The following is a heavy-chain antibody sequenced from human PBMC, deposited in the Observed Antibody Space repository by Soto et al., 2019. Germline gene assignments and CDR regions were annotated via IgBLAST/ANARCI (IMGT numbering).Heavy chain of an antibody. D-gene: IGHD2-21*01. V-gene: IGHV3-23*01. CDR2: IYGSGGGI. CDR3: AKDAVYNDGLWLMDH. CDR1: GLPHSSFA. Sequence: GGSLRLSCTASGLPHSSFAMMWVRQAPGKGLECVSGIYGSGGGIEYAESVKGRFTTSRDNSKNTVYLQMTDLRADDTAVYYCAKDAVYNDGLWLMDHWGQGTQVTVSS. J-gene: IGHJ4*02.